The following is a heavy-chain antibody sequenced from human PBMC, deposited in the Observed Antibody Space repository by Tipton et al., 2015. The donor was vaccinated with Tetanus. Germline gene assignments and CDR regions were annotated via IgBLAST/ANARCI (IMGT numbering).Heavy chain of an antibody. CDR1: DESISSSSYY. CDR3: ARRSYCSSSRCFDAFDL. J-gene: IGHJ3*01. V-gene: IGHV4-39*01. CDR2: ISNSGTS. Sequence: LRLSCTVSDESISSSSYYWGWIRHHPGRGLEWIASISNSGTSYNNPSFRSRVTISVDTSKNQFSLKLNSVTAADTAVYYCARRSYCSSSRCFDAFDLWGQGTMVTVSS. D-gene: IGHD2-2*01.